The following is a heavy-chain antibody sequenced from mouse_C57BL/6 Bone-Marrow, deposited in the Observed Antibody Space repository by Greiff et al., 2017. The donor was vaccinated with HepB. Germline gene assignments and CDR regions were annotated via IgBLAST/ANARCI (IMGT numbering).Heavy chain of an antibody. CDR2: INPSNGGT. V-gene: IGHV1-53*01. D-gene: IGHD1-1*01. Sequence: QVQLQQPGTELVKPGASVKLSCKASGYTFTSYWMHWVTQRPGQGLEWIGNINPSNGGTNYNEKFKSKATLTVDKSSSTAYMQLSSLTSEDSAVYYCARSLSTTVVATRAWFAYWGQGTLVTVSA. J-gene: IGHJ3*01. CDR3: ARSLSTTVVATRAWFAY. CDR1: GYTFTSYW.